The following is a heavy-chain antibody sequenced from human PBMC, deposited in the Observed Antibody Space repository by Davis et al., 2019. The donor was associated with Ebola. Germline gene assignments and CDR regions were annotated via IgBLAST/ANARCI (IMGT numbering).Heavy chain of an antibody. J-gene: IGHJ4*02. CDR2: ISYDGSDK. V-gene: IGHV3-30*03. D-gene: IGHD1-26*01. CDR3: AREAKRAFDY. Sequence: GESLKISCAASGFTFSSYGMHWVRQAPGKGLEWVAVISYDGSDKYYAASVKGRFTISRDNSKNTLYLQMNSLRAEDTAVYYCAREAKRAFDYWGQGTLVTVSS. CDR1: GFTFSSYG.